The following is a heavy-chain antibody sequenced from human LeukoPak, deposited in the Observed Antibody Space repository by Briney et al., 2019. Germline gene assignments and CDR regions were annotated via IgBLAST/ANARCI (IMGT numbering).Heavy chain of an antibody. V-gene: IGHV4-59*01. J-gene: IGHJ3*02. Sequence: SETLSLTCTVSGGSISSYYWSWIRQPPGKGLEWIGYIYYSGSTNYNPSLKSRVTISVDTPKNQFSLKLSSVTAADTAVYYCAREKIRAFDIWGQGTMVTVSS. CDR1: GGSISSYY. CDR2: IYYSGST. D-gene: IGHD3-16*01. CDR3: AREKIRAFDI.